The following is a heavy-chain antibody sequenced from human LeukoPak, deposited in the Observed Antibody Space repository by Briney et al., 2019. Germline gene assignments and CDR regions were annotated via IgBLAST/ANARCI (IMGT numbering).Heavy chain of an antibody. Sequence: GGSLRLSCAVSGFTFSSYWMNWVRQAPGNGLEWVASIKQDGREKSSVDSVKGRFTISRDNAKNSLYLQMSSPRAEDTAVYYCARDGTAAGLYFDLWGQGTLVTVSS. CDR1: GFTFSSYW. V-gene: IGHV3-7*01. CDR3: ARDGTAAGLYFDL. D-gene: IGHD6-13*01. CDR2: IKQDGREK. J-gene: IGHJ4*01.